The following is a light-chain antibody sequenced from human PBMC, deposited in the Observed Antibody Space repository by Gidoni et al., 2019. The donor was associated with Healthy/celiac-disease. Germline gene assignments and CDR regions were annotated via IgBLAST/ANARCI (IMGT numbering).Light chain of an antibody. Sequence: EIVMTQSPATLSVSPGERATLSCRASQSVSSNLAWSQQKPGQAPRRLIYDASTRATGIPARFSGSGSGAEFTLTISSLQSEDFAGYYCQQYNNWPLTFGGGTKVEIK. V-gene: IGKV3-15*01. CDR3: QQYNNWPLT. CDR1: QSVSSN. CDR2: DAS. J-gene: IGKJ4*01.